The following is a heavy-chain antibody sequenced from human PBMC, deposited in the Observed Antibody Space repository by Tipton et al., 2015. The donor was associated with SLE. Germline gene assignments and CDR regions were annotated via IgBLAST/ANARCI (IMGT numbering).Heavy chain of an antibody. CDR3: AGDDYASGIT. CDR1: GFTFSSYW. D-gene: IGHD3-10*01. V-gene: IGHV3-74*01. CDR2: ISGDGSAV. J-gene: IGHJ5*02. Sequence: SGFTFSSYWMHWVRQVPGKGLVWVSRISGDGSAVRYADSVKGRFTISRDNAKNSLYLQMNSLRVEDTAVYFCAGDDYASGITWGQGTLVTVSS.